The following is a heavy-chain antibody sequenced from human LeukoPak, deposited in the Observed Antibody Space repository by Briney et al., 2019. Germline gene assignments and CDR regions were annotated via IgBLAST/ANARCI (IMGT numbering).Heavy chain of an antibody. J-gene: IGHJ4*02. CDR3: RGFSSGWNFDY. CDR2: ISSSGSTI. CDR1: GFTFSDYY. V-gene: IGHV3-11*01. D-gene: IGHD6-19*01. Sequence: GGSLRLSCAASGFTFSDYYMRWIRQAPGKGLEWVSYISSSGSTIYYADSVKGRFTISRDDAKNSLYLQMNSLRAEDTAVYYCRGFSSGWNFDYWGQGTLVTVSS.